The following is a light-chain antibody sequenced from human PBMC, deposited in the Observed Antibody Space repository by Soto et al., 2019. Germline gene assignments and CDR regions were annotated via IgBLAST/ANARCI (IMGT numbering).Light chain of an antibody. CDR1: SSDVGAYDY. CDR3: CSYAGSYTWL. V-gene: IGLV2-11*01. J-gene: IGLJ2*01. CDR2: DVT. Sequence: QSVLTQLRSVSESPGQSVTISCTGTSSDVGAYDYVSWYQQHPGKAPQLMIYDVTKRPSGVPHRFSGSRSGNTASLTISGLQAEDDADYYCCSYAGSYTWLFGGGTKLTVL.